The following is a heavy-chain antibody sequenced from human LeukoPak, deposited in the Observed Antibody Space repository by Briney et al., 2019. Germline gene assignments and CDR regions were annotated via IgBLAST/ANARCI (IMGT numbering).Heavy chain of an antibody. CDR1: GGSISSGSYY. J-gene: IGHJ6*03. Sequence: SETLSLTCTVSGGSISSGSYYWSWIRQPAGKGLEWIGRIYTSGSTNYNPSLKSRVTISVDTSKNQFSLKLSSVTAADTAVYYCARECSSSWYRHYYYYYMDVWGKGTTVTISS. V-gene: IGHV4-61*02. D-gene: IGHD6-13*01. CDR2: IYTSGST. CDR3: ARECSSSWYRHYYYYYMDV.